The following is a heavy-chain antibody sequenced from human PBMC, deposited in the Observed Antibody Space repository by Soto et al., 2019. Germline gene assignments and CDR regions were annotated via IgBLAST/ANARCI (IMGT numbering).Heavy chain of an antibody. Sequence: QITLKESGPTLVKPTQTLTLTCTFSGFSLSTSGVGVGWIRQPPGKALEWLALIYWDDDKRYSPSLKSRLTITKDTSKNQVVLTMTNMDPVDTATYCCAHRYCSGGSCYIDYWGQGTLVTVSS. V-gene: IGHV2-5*02. D-gene: IGHD2-15*01. CDR1: GFSLSTSGVG. CDR2: IYWDDDK. CDR3: AHRYCSGGSCYIDY. J-gene: IGHJ4*02.